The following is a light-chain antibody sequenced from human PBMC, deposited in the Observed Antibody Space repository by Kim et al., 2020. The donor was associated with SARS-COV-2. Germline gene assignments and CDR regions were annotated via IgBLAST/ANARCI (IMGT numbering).Light chain of an antibody. J-gene: IGKJ4*01. V-gene: IGKV3-20*01. CDR2: GAS. CDR3: QHYGSSP. Sequence: LSLYPGERAPRACRASQTISSTYIAWYQQRPGQAPRLLIFGASSRATGIPARFSGGGSGTDFTLTISRLEPEDFAVYFCQHYGSSPFGGGTKLEI. CDR1: QTISSTY.